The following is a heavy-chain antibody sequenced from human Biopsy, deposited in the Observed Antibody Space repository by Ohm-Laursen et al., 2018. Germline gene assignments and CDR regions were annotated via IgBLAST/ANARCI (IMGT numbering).Heavy chain of an antibody. V-gene: IGHV3-9*01. Sequence: SLRLSCAASGFTFDDYALHWVRQAPGKALEWVTGISWNSLSIGYADSVKGRFTISRDNAKNTLYLQMNSLRVEDTAVYYCAKAGRGYIDYWGQGTLVIVSS. CDR1: GFTFDDYA. D-gene: IGHD5-18*01. J-gene: IGHJ4*02. CDR2: ISWNSLSI. CDR3: AKAGRGYIDY.